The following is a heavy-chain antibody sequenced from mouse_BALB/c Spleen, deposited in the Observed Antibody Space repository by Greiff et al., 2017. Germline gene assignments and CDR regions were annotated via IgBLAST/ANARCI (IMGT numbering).Heavy chain of an antibody. CDR2: IYPGDGDT. Sequence: VQLQQSGAELARPGASVKLSCKASGYTFTSYWMQWVKQRPGQGLEWIGAIYPGDGDTRYTQKFKGKATLTADKSSSTAYMQLSSLASEDSAVYYCARCWHYYAMDYWGQGTSVTVSS. J-gene: IGHJ4*01. CDR1: GYTFTSYW. CDR3: ARCWHYYAMDY. V-gene: IGHV1-87*01.